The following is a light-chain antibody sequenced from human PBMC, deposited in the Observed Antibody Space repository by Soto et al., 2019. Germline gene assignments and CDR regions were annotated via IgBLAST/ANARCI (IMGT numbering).Light chain of an antibody. Sequence: QSVLTQPPSASGTPGQRVFISCSGSSSNIGGTNYAYWYQQLPGAAPKLLMHSNNLRPSGVPERISGSKSGNTASLTISGLQAEDEADYYCSSYTSSSTLVFGTGTKVTVL. V-gene: IGLV1-47*02. J-gene: IGLJ1*01. CDR3: SSYTSSSTLV. CDR2: SNN. CDR1: SSNIGGTNY.